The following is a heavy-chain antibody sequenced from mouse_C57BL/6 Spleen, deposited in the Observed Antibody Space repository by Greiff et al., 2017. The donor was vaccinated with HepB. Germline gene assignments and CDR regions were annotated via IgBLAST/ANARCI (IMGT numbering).Heavy chain of an antibody. CDR2: ISSGGSYT. V-gene: IGHV5-6*02. CDR3: AMGDGYSMDY. D-gene: IGHD2-3*01. Sequence: DVKLVESGGDLVKPGGSLKLSCAASGFTFSSYGMSWVRQTPDKRLEWVATISSGGSYTYYPDSVKGRFTISRDNAKNTLYLQMSSLKSEDTAMYYCAMGDGYSMDYWGQGTSVTVSS. CDR1: GFTFSSYG. J-gene: IGHJ4*01.